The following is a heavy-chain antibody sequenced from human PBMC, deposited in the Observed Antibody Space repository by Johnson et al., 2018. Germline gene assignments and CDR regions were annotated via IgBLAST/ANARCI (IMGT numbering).Heavy chain of an antibody. CDR3: AKDPQQLPLKY. V-gene: IGHV3-30*18. Sequence: VQLVESGGGLVKPGGSLRLSCAASGFTFSSYSMHWVRQAPGKGLEWVAVILSDGNNKYYADSVKGRFTISRDNSKSTLYLQMNSLRDEDTSVYYWAKDPQQLPLKYWGQGTLVTVSS. CDR1: GFTFSSYS. CDR2: ILSDGNNK. D-gene: IGHD6-13*01. J-gene: IGHJ4*02.